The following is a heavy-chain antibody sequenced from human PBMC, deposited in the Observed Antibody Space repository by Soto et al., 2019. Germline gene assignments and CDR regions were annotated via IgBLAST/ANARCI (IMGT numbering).Heavy chain of an antibody. D-gene: IGHD3-10*01. CDR1: GDTFSFYS. V-gene: IGHV1-69*04. Sequence: QVQLVQSGAEVKRPGSSVKVSCKASGDTFSFYSINWVRQAPGLGLEWMGRGNPIPSMSNDAQRFQGRVTMTADKSTSTAYMELSGLRSEDTAMYYCATSYGSGYRAFDYWGQGALVTVSS. J-gene: IGHJ4*02. CDR3: ATSYGSGYRAFDY. CDR2: GNPIPSMS.